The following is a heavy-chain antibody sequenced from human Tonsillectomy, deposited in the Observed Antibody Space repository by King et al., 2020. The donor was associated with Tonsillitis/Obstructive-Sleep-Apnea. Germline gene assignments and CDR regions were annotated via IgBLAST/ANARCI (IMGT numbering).Heavy chain of an antibody. J-gene: IGHJ4*02. Sequence: VQLVESGAEVKKPGESLTISCKGSGYSFTSQWIGWVRQRPGKGLEWMGKIYPGDSDTRYSPSFQGQVTISADKSISTAFLQWSSLKASDTAIYYCARHGDSWVPPDYWGQGTLVTVSS. CDR3: ARHGDSWVPPDY. V-gene: IGHV5-51*01. CDR1: GYSFTSQW. CDR2: IYPGDSDT. D-gene: IGHD5-12*01.